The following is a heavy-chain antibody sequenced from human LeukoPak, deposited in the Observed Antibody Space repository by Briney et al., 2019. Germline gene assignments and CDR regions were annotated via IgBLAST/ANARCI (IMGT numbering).Heavy chain of an antibody. CDR3: ARRVFGGNCYYDY. CDR1: GFTFSDHH. D-gene: IGHD4-23*01. V-gene: IGHV3-72*01. CDR2: IRNKANSYTT. Sequence: PGGSLRLSCAASGFTFSDHHMDWVRQAPGKGLEWVGRIRNKANSYTTDYAASVKGRFTISRDDSKNSLYLQMNSLKTEDTAVYYCARRVFGGNCYYDYWGQGALVTVSS. J-gene: IGHJ4*02.